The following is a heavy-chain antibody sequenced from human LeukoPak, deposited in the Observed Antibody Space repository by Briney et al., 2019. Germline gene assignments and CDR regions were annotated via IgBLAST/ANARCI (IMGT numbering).Heavy chain of an antibody. Sequence: ASVKVSCEASGGTFSSYAISWVRQAPGQGLEWMGGIIPIFGTANYAQKFQGRVTITADESTSTAYMELSSLRSEDTAVYYCARLTPGGYFDYWGQGTLVTVSS. V-gene: IGHV1-69*13. D-gene: IGHD3-10*01. CDR1: GGTFSSYA. CDR3: ARLTPGGYFDY. J-gene: IGHJ4*02. CDR2: IIPIFGTA.